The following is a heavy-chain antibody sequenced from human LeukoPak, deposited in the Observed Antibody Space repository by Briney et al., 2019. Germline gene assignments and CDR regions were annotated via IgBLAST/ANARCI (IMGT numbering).Heavy chain of an antibody. D-gene: IGHD4-17*01. V-gene: IGHV3-23*01. CDR2: ISGLGDNT. J-gene: IGHJ3*02. Sequence: GGSLRLSCAASGFTFTTYAMSWVRQAPGKGLEWVSGISGLGDNTYYVDSVKGRFIISRDNAKNTQYLQINSLRVEDTAVYYCAGSVTLYAFDIWGQGTMVTVSS. CDR3: AGSVTLYAFDI. CDR1: GFTFTTYA.